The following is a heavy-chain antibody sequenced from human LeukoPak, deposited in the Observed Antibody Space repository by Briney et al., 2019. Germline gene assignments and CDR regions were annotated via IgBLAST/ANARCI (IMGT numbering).Heavy chain of an antibody. CDR1: GGSISSGGYY. J-gene: IGHJ4*02. D-gene: IGHD4-11*01. Sequence: PSQTLSLTCTVSGGSISSGGYYWSWIRQPPGKGLEWIGYIYHSGSTYYNPSLKSRVTISVDTSKNQFSLKVSSVTAADTAVYYCARARSDYNEDFDYWGQGTLVAVSS. CDR2: IYHSGST. V-gene: IGHV4-30-2*01. CDR3: ARARSDYNEDFDY.